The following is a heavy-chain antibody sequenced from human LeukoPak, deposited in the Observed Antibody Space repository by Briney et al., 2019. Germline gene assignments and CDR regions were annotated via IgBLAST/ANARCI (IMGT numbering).Heavy chain of an antibody. D-gene: IGHD3-22*01. CDR3: AWDDKSVFDF. J-gene: IGHJ4*02. CDR2: IKSNHNGATT. CDR1: GFSFRDAW. V-gene: IGHV3-15*01. Sequence: GGSLRLSCVGSGFSFRDAWLSWVRQAPGKGLEWVGRIKSNHNGATTDYVAPVKDRFTISRDDSKNTLYLQMNSLKIEGTAMYYCAWDDKSVFDFWGQGTLVTVSS.